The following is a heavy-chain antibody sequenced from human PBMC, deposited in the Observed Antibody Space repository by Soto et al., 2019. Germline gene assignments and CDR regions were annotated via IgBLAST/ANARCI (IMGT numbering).Heavy chain of an antibody. CDR1: GGSVSDYY. D-gene: IGHD2-15*01. V-gene: IGHV4-34*01. CDR2: VSHSGST. CDR3: ARGGVVVAPVRRFQH. J-gene: IGHJ1*01. Sequence: PSETLSLTCAVFGGSVSDYYWSWIRQSPGKGLEWVGEVSHSGSTNYNPSLKSRVTVSVETSKNQFSLKLSSVTAADTAVYYCARGGVVVAPVRRFQHWGQGTLVTVSS.